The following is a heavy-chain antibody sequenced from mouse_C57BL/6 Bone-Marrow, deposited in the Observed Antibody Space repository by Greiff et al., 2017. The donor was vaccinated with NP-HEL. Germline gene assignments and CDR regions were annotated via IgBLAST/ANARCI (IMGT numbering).Heavy chain of an antibody. CDR1: GYTFTSYW. D-gene: IGHD1-1*01. Sequence: QVQLQQPGAELVKPGASVKMSCKASGYTFTSYWITWVKQRPGQGLEWIGDIYPGSGSTNYNEKFKSKATLTVDTSSSTAYMQLSSLTSEDSAVYYGARPYITTVVEGYAMDYWGQGTSVTVSS. J-gene: IGHJ4*01. CDR2: IYPGSGST. CDR3: ARPYITTVVEGYAMDY. V-gene: IGHV1-55*01.